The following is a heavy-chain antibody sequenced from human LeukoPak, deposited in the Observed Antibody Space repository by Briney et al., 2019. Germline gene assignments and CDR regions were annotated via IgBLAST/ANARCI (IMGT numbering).Heavy chain of an antibody. CDR2: ISASGGNT. Sequence: GGSLRLSCAATGFTFSDYGMSWVRQAPGKGLEWVSGISASGGNTDYAESVKGRFTISRDNSKNTLYLQMNSLRDEDTAVYFCARRPYSDTSGRLSDVWGQGTTVTVSS. CDR3: ARRPYSDTSGRLSDV. D-gene: IGHD3-22*01. CDR1: GFTFSDYG. V-gene: IGHV3-23*01. J-gene: IGHJ6*02.